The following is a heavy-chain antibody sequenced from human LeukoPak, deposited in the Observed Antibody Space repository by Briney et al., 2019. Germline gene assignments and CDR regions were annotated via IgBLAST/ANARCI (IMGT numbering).Heavy chain of an antibody. J-gene: IGHJ4*02. CDR3: AKLASTWYLYYFDY. D-gene: IGHD6-13*01. V-gene: IGHV3-23*01. CDR2: ISASGAGT. Sequence: GGSLSLSCAASGFTFTNYVMSWVRQAPGKGLEWVSTISASGAGTYYADSVNGRFTISRDNSKNTLYLQMNSLRAEDTAVYYCAKLASTWYLYYFDYWGQGILVTVSS. CDR1: GFTFTNYV.